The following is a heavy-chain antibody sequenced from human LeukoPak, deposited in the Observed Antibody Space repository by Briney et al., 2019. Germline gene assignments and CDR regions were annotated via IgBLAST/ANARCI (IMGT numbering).Heavy chain of an antibody. J-gene: IGHJ6*02. CDR3: ARDRGSSWPLDV. CDR2: INNVGSHI. Sequence: GGSLRLSCAASGFTLSSSAMNWVRQAPGKGLEWVSSINNVGSHIYYAGSVKGRFTISRDNAKNSLYLQMNSLRAEDTAVYYCARDRGSSWPLDVWGQGTTVTVSS. CDR1: GFTLSSSA. V-gene: IGHV3-21*01. D-gene: IGHD6-13*01.